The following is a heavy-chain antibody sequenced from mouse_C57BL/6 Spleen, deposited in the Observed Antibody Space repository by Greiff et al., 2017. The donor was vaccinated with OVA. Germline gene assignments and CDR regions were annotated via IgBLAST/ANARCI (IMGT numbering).Heavy chain of an antibody. D-gene: IGHD1-1*01. CDR1: GYAFSSYW. CDR3: ARWHYGSSRGY. CDR2: IYPGDGDT. J-gene: IGHJ2*01. Sequence: QVQLQQSGAELVKPGASVKISCKASGYAFSSYWMNWVKQRPGKGLEWIGQIYPGDGDTNYNGKFKGKATLTADKSSSTAYMQLSSLTSEDSAVYFCARWHYGSSRGYWGQGTTLTVSS. V-gene: IGHV1-80*01.